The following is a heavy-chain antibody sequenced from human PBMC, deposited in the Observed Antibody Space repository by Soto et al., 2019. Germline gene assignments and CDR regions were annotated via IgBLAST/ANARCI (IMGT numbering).Heavy chain of an antibody. CDR1: GFSFSTRGVG. D-gene: IGHD3-10*01. Sequence: QITLKESGPTLVKPTQTLTLTCTFSGFSFSTRGVGVGWIRQPPGKALEWLALIYWDEDKRYRPSLRSRLTITKDTSKNQVVLTMTNMEPVDTATYYCVSGSFPNWFDPWGLGTLVTVSS. CDR2: IYWDEDK. J-gene: IGHJ5*02. V-gene: IGHV2-5*02. CDR3: VSGSFPNWFDP.